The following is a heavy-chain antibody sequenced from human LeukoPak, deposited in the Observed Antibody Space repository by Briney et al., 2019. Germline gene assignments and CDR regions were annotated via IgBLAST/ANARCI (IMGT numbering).Heavy chain of an antibody. CDR2: INTNTGNP. CDR1: GGTFSGYA. V-gene: IGHV7-4-1*02. D-gene: IGHD3-10*01. J-gene: IGHJ3*02. Sequence: ASVKVSCKASGGTFSGYAFSWVRQAPGQGLEWMGWINTNTGNPTYAQGFTGRFVFSLDTSVSTAYLQISSLKAEDTAVYYCAGSGERDAFDIWGQGTMVTVSS. CDR3: AGSGERDAFDI.